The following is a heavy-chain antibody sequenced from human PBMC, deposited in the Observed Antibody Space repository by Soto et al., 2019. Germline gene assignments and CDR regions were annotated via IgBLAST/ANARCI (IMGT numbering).Heavy chain of an antibody. V-gene: IGHV3-33*01. Sequence: GGSLRLSCAASGFTFSSYGMHWVRQAPGKGLEWVAVIWYDGSNKYYADSVKGRFTISRDNSKNTLYLQMNSLRAEDTAVYYCARDGFNWDYCGGDCYAEYFQHWGQGTLVTVSS. CDR1: GFTFSSYG. D-gene: IGHD2-21*02. CDR3: ARDGFNWDYCGGDCYAEYFQH. J-gene: IGHJ1*01. CDR2: IWYDGSNK.